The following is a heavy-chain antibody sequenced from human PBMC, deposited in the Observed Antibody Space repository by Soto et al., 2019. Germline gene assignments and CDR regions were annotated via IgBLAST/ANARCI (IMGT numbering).Heavy chain of an antibody. CDR1: GYSFAGYW. D-gene: IGHD2-15*01. V-gene: IGHV5-10-1*01. Sequence: GDSLKISCKGSGYSFAGYWITWVRQMPGKGLECMGRIDPSDSQTYYSPSFRGHVTISAAKSITTVFLQSSSLRASDTGMHYRARPIYDSEGGPKFQYYCYSWGQGSLVTVS. J-gene: IGHJ4*02. CDR2: IDPSDSQT. CDR3: ARPIYDSEGGPKFQYYCYS.